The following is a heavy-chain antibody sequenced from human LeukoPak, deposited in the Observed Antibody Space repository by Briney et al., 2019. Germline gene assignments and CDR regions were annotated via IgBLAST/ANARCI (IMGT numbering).Heavy chain of an antibody. Sequence: ASVKVSCKASGYTFSSYDINWVRQATGQGLEWMGWMNPSTGNTGFAQKFQGRVTMTRDTSTSTAYMELSSLKSEDTAVYYCARLSETPAFYPGRRYLYLAYWGQGAQVTVSS. V-gene: IGHV1-8*01. D-gene: IGHD3-16*02. CDR3: ARLSETPAFYPGRRYLYLAY. J-gene: IGHJ4*02. CDR1: GYTFSSYD. CDR2: MNPSTGNT.